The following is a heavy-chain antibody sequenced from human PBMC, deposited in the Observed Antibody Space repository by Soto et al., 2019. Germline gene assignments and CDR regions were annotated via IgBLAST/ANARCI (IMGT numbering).Heavy chain of an antibody. J-gene: IGHJ6*02. CDR1: GGSLDYYC. V-gene: IGHV4-59*01. D-gene: IGHD6-13*01. CDR2: ISDSGRT. CDR3: ARDSTTWFPYYRISV. Sequence: SETLSLTCTVSGGSLDYYCWTWVRQPPGKGLEWIGDISDSGRTKYNPSLRSRVTISVDTSKNQFSLTLNSVTAADTAGYYCARDSTTWFPYYRISVWGQGTTVTVSS.